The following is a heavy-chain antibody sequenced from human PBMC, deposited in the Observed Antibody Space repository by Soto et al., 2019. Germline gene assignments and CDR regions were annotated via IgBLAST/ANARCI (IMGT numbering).Heavy chain of an antibody. V-gene: IGHV4-59*01. CDR2: IYYDGST. CDR3: AGTLCGGGFVFDP. D-gene: IGHD3-16*01. J-gene: IGHJ5*02. CDR1: GGSISSYY. Sequence: SETLSLTCTVSGGSISSYYWSWIRQPPGKGLEWIANIYYDGSTYYNPSLESRVTISLDTSKNQFSLTLSSVTAADTAVYYCAGTLCGGGFVFDPWGKGTLVTVSP.